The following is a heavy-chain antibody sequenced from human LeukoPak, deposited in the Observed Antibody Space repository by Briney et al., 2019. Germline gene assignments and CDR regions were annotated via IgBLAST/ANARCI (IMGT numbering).Heavy chain of an antibody. V-gene: IGHV3-7*01. CDR1: GFTFTNYW. CDR2: IKQDGSEK. CDR3: ARETLGSGFDY. D-gene: IGHD1-14*01. Sequence: GGSLRLSCAASGFTFTNYWMNWVRQAPGKGLEWVANIKQDGSEKYYVDSVKGRFTISRDNAKNSLYLQMNSLRAEDTAVYYCARETLGSGFDYWGQGTLVTVSS. J-gene: IGHJ4*02.